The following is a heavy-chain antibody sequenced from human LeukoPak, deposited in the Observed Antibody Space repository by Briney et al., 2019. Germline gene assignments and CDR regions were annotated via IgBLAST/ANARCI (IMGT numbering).Heavy chain of an antibody. CDR1: GFTFSSYC. Sequence: GGSLRLSCAASGFTFSSYCMNWVRQAPGKGLEWVSSISSSSSYIYYADSVKGRFTISRDNAKNSLYLQMNSLRAEDTAEYYCARAIGGKPHDYWGQGTLVTVSS. CDR3: ARAIGGKPHDY. J-gene: IGHJ4*02. V-gene: IGHV3-21*01. D-gene: IGHD1-26*01. CDR2: ISSSSSYI.